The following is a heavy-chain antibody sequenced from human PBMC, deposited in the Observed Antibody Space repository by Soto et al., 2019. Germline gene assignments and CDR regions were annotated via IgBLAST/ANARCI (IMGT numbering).Heavy chain of an antibody. CDR2: IYYSGST. D-gene: IGHD5-18*01. CDR1: GGSISNYY. J-gene: IGHJ4*02. V-gene: IGHV4-59*08. Sequence: PSETLSLTCIVSGGSISNYYWSWIRQPPGKGLEWIGNIYYSGSTNYNPSLTSRVTISVDTSKNQFSLKLSSVTAADTAVYYCARHRYSYGVYYFDYWGQGALVTVSS. CDR3: ARHRYSYGVYYFDY.